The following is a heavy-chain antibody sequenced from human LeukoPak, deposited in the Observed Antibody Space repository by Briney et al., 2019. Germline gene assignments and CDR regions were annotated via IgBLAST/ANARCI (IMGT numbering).Heavy chain of an antibody. CDR2: IYYSGST. V-gene: IGHV4-59*01. CDR1: GGSISSYY. D-gene: IGHD5-12*01. CDR3: ARANSGYDTYFDY. J-gene: IGHJ4*02. Sequence: SETLSLTCTVSGGSISSYYWSWIRQPPGKGLEWIGYIYYSGSTNYNPSLKSRVTISVDTSKNRFSLKLSSVTAADTAVYYCARANSGYDTYFDYWGQGTLVTVSS.